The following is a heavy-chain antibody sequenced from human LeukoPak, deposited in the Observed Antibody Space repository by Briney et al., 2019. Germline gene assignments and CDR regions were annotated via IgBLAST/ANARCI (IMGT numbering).Heavy chain of an antibody. J-gene: IGHJ6*02. CDR2: IYYSGST. Sequence: SETLSLTCTVSGGSISSNYWSWIRQPPGKGVEWIGYIYYSGSTNYNPSLKSRVTISIDTSKNQFSLKLSSVTAADTAVYYCALVNYYFYGMDVWGQGTTVTVSS. V-gene: IGHV4-59*01. D-gene: IGHD3-16*02. CDR1: GGSISSNY. CDR3: ALVNYYFYGMDV.